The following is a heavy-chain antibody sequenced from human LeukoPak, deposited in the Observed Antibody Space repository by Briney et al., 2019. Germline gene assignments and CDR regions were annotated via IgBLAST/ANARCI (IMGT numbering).Heavy chain of an antibody. Sequence: PGGSLRLSCAASGFTLSDYYMTWIRQAPGKGLEWVSYITPAGTTYYADSVKGRFTISRDNAKTSLYLQMNSLRTEDTAVYYCTTMTVLPTDYWGQGTLVTVSS. CDR1: GFTLSDYY. CDR2: ITPAGTT. D-gene: IGHD2-15*01. J-gene: IGHJ4*02. V-gene: IGHV3-11*01. CDR3: TTMTVLPTDY.